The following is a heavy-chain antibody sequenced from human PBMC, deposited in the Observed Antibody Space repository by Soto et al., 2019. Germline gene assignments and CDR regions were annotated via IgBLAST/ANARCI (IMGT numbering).Heavy chain of an antibody. CDR3: ARSSIAAAGTIWFDP. CDR2: IYYSGST. D-gene: IGHD6-13*01. V-gene: IGHV4-30-4*01. J-gene: IGHJ5*02. Sequence: SETLSLTCTVSGGSISSGDYYWSWIRQPPGKGLEWIGYIYYSGSTYYNPSLKSRVTISVDTSKNQFSLKLSSVTAADTAVYYCARSSIAAAGTIWFDPWGQGTLVTVS. CDR1: GGSISSGDYY.